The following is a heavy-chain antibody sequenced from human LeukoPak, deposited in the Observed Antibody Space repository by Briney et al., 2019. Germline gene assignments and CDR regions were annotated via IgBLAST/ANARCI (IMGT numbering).Heavy chain of an antibody. J-gene: IGHJ4*02. CDR1: GFTFSKYA. V-gene: IGHV3-23*01. Sequence: PGGTLRLSCAASGFTFSKYAMTWVRQAPGKGLEWVSVISGSGENTDYADSVKGRFTISRDNFKNTLPLQMNSLRVEDTAVYYCAKLVGTGTTSTDYWGQGTLVTVSS. CDR2: ISGSGENT. D-gene: IGHD1-1*01. CDR3: AKLVGTGTTSTDY.